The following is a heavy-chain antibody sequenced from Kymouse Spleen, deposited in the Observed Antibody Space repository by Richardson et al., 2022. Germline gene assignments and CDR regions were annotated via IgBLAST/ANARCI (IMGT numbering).Heavy chain of an antibody. J-gene: IGHJ3*02. CDR1: GGSFSGYY. CDR2: INHSGST. CDR3: ASLTGTSAFDI. V-gene: IGHV4-34*01. Sequence: QVQLQQWGAGLLKPSETLSLTCAVYGGSFSGYYWSWIRQPPGKGLEWIGEINHSGSTNYNPSLKSRVTISVDTSKNQFSLKLSSVTAADTAVYYCASLTGTSAFDIWGQGTMVTVSS. D-gene: IGHD1-7*01.